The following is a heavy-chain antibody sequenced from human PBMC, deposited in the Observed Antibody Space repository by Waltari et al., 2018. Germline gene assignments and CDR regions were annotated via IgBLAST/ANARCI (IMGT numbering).Heavy chain of an antibody. CDR3: AKSLSYYDYVWGSYRFNYYYYMDV. J-gene: IGHJ6*03. V-gene: IGHV3-23*04. CDR2: ISGSGGST. Sequence: EVQLVESGGGLVQPGGSLRLSCAASGFTFSSYAMSWVRQAPGKGLEWVSAISGSGGSTYYADSVKGQFTISRDNSKNTLYLQMNSLRAEDTAVYYCAKSLSYYDYVWGSYRFNYYYYMDVWGKGTTVTVSS. D-gene: IGHD3-16*02. CDR1: GFTFSSYA.